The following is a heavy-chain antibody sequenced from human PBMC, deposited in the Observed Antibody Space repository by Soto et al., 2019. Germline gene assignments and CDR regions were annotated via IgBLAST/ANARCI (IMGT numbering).Heavy chain of an antibody. V-gene: IGHV3-30-3*01. CDR3: ARWENPYSGRPGNAFDI. Sequence: QVQLVESGGGVVQPGRSLRLSCAASGFTFSSYAMHWVRQAPGKGLEWVAVISYDGSNKYYADSVKGRFTISRDNSKNTLYLQMNSLGAEDTAVYYCARWENPYSGRPGNAFDIWGQGTMVTVSS. CDR1: GFTFSSYA. J-gene: IGHJ3*02. D-gene: IGHD1-26*01. CDR2: ISYDGSNK.